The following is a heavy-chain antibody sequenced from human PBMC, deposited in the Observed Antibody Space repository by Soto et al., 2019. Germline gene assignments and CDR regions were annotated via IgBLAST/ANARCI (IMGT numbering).Heavy chain of an antibody. CDR1: GLTFNRYW. CDR2: INTDGSNT. V-gene: IGHV3-74*01. D-gene: IGHD2-15*01. Sequence: GSLRLSCAASGLTFNRYWMHWVRHAPGKGLVWVSHINTDGSNTNYADSVKGRFTISRDNAKSTLFLQMNSLRDEDTAVYYCAREFCSAGNCYTYYLDPWGQGITVTVSS. J-gene: IGHJ5*02. CDR3: AREFCSAGNCYTYYLDP.